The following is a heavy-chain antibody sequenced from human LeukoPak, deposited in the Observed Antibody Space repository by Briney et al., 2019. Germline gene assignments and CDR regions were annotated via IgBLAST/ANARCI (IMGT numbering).Heavy chain of an antibody. D-gene: IGHD3/OR15-3a*01. Sequence: GGSLRLSCEGSGVASGFIFTTYWMSWIRQAPGKGPEWVANIKEDGSEKYYVDSAKGRFTISRDNAKKSLYLQMNSLRGEDTAVYHCVTGLGRSVTYWGQGALVTVSS. CDR1: GFIFTTYW. CDR3: VTGLGRSVTY. V-gene: IGHV3-7*01. CDR2: IKEDGSEK. J-gene: IGHJ4*02.